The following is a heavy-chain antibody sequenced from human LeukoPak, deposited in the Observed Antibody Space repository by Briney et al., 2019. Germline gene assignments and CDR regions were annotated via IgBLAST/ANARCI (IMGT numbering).Heavy chain of an antibody. CDR2: INSDGSST. CDR1: GFTFSSYW. Sequence: GGSLRLSCAASGFTFSSYWMHWVRQAPGKGLVWVSRINSDGSSTSYADSVKGRFTISRDNAKNTLYLQMNSLRAEDTAMYYCASVDYLNWFDPWGQGTLVTVSS. J-gene: IGHJ5*02. CDR3: ASVDYLNWFDP. V-gene: IGHV3-74*01. D-gene: IGHD3/OR15-3a*01.